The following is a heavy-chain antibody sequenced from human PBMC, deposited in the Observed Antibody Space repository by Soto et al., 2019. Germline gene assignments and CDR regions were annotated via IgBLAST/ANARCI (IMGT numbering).Heavy chain of an antibody. CDR1: GFTFSTYG. CDR2: ISDSGHYI. V-gene: IGHV3-21*01. Sequence: GGSLRLSCAASGFTFSTYGMNLVCPAPGKGLEWLSSISDSGHYIYYADSVKGRFTISRDNAKNSLFLQMNSLRGEDTAVYYCARSGLALPYSASHWFDPWGHGTLVTVSS. D-gene: IGHD3-22*01. CDR3: ARSGLALPYSASHWFDP. J-gene: IGHJ5*02.